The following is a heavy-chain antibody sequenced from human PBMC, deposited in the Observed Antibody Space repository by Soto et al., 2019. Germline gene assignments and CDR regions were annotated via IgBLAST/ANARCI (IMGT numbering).Heavy chain of an antibody. Sequence: EVQLVESGGGLVQPGGSLRLSCAASGFTFSTYWMHWVRQAPGKGLVWVSRINSDGSSTAYADSVQGRFTISRDNAKYTLYLQMNSLRAEDKAVYYCAGRSGNYLNYWGQGTLVAVSS. CDR1: GFTFSTYW. J-gene: IGHJ4*02. CDR3: AGRSGNYLNY. CDR2: INSDGSST. V-gene: IGHV3-74*01. D-gene: IGHD1-26*01.